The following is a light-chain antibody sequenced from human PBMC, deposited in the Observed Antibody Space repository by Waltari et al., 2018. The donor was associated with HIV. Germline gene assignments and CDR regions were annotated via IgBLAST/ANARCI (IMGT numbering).Light chain of an antibody. CDR3: ATWDDSLSGWV. CDR1: RSNIGKNF. J-gene: IGLJ3*02. CDR2: RND. V-gene: IGLV1-47*01. Sequence: QSVLTQPPSASGTPGQRVTISCSGSRSNIGKNFIYWYQQFPGTAPKLLIYRNDQRPSGVPDRVSGSKSGTSASLAISGRRSEDEADYYCATWDDSLSGWVFGGGTKLTVL.